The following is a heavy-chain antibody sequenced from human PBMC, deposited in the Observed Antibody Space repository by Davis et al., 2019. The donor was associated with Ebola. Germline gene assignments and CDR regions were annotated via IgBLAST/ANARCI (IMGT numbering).Heavy chain of an antibody. D-gene: IGHD3-22*01. J-gene: IGHJ3*02. Sequence: ASVKVSCKASGYAFTGYYMHWVRQAPGQGLEWMGRINPNSGGTNYAQKFQGRVTMTRDTSISTAYMELSRLRSDDTAVYYCARETYYYDSSGYAFDIWGQGTMVTVSS. CDR1: GYAFTGYY. CDR2: INPNSGGT. CDR3: ARETYYYDSSGYAFDI. V-gene: IGHV1-2*06.